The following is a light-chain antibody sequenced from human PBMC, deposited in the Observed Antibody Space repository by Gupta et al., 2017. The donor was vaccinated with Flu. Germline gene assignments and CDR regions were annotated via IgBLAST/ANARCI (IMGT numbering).Light chain of an antibody. CDR1: SSNIENNA. V-gene: IGLV1-36*01. Sequence: QSVLSQPRTVSEAPGQTVAISCSGGSSNIENNAVNWYQQLPGKAPKLRIYYDDLLSSGVSGRFACSKSGAYASPDHRGLQSDDEAEYYWAAWDDSLKGVVFGGGTRLTVL. CDR3: AAWDDSLKGVV. J-gene: IGLJ2*01. CDR2: YDD.